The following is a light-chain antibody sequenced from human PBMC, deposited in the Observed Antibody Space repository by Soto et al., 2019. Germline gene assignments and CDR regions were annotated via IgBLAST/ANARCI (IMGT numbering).Light chain of an antibody. J-gene: IGLJ2*01. V-gene: IGLV1-44*01. Sequence: QSVVTQPPSASVTPGQRVTISCSGSSSNIGRNTVNSYQQIPGTAPKLLMFSNNQRPSGIPGRFSGSKSGTSASLAISGLQYEDEADYYCAAWDDSLNGLIFGGGTKVTFL. CDR2: SNN. CDR3: AAWDDSLNGLI. CDR1: SSNIGRNT.